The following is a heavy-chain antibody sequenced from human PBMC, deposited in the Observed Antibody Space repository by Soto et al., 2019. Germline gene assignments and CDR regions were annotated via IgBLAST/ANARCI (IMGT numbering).Heavy chain of an antibody. J-gene: IGHJ4*02. CDR1: GFSLSTSGVG. D-gene: IGHD3-16*01. V-gene: IGHV2-5*02. CDR3: AHRRRGSYFDY. Sequence: QITLKESGPTLVKPTQTLTLTCTFSGFSLSTSGVGVGWIRQPPGKVLEWLALIYWDDDKRCSTYLKSRLIITKDTYKNQVVPTMNNMDPVHTATAYCAHRRRGSYFDYWGQGTLVTVSS. CDR2: IYWDDDK.